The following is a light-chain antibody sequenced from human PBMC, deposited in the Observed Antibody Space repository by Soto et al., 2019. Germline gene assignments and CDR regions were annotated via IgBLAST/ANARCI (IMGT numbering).Light chain of an antibody. CDR2: AAS. CDR1: QSISSY. CDR3: QQSYSTRIT. Sequence: DIQMTQFPSSLSASVGARLTITCRASQSISSYLNWYQQKPGKAPKLLIYAASSLQSGVPSRFSGSGSGTDFTLTISSLQPEDFATYYCQQSYSTRITFGQGARLEIK. J-gene: IGKJ5*01. V-gene: IGKV1-39*01.